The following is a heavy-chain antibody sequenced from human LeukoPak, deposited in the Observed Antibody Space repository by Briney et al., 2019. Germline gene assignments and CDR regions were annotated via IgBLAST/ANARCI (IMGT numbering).Heavy chain of an antibody. CDR1: GYTFTGYY. J-gene: IGHJ4*02. Sequence: ASVKVSCKASGYTFTGYYMHRVRQAPGQGLEWMGWINPNSGGTNYAQKSQGRVTMTRDTSISTAYMELSRLRSDDTAVYYCAGNYGSGSYTFDYWGQGTLVTVSS. CDR3: AGNYGSGSYTFDY. V-gene: IGHV1-2*02. CDR2: INPNSGGT. D-gene: IGHD3-10*01.